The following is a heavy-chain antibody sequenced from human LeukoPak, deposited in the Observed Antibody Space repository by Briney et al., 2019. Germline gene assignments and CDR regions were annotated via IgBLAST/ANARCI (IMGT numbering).Heavy chain of an antibody. V-gene: IGHV3-23*01. J-gene: IGHJ4*02. CDR1: KFTFSSYA. CDR3: AKDDRSSAEGAFDY. D-gene: IGHD6-13*01. CDR2: TSGSGGST. Sequence: GGSLRLSCAASKFTFSSYAMSWVRQAPGKGLEWVSGTSGSGGSTYYADSVRGRFTISRDNSKNTLFLQMNSLRAEDTAVYYCAKDDRSSAEGAFDYWGQGTLVTVSS.